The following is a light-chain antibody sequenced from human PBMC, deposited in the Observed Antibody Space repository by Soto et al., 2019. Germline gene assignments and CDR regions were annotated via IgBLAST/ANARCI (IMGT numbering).Light chain of an antibody. CDR1: QSVSSSH. CDR3: QQYGAATLT. Sequence: DIALTQSPGTLSLSAGERSTLSCRXSQSVSSSHLAWYQQKRGEAPRXLIDETSTRATGIPDRFSGSGAGTDFTLTISRLEPEDFAVYHCQQYGAATLTFGQGTKVDNK. J-gene: IGKJ1*01. CDR2: ETS. V-gene: IGKV3-20*01.